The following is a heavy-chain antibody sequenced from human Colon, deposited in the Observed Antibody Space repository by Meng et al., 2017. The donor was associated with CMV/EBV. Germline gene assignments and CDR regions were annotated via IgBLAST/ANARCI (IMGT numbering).Heavy chain of an antibody. CDR2: IDSDGSAT. D-gene: IGHD6-6*01. CDR3: ARDVPGGQLVLGY. CDR1: GFTFSAYW. J-gene: IGHJ4*02. Sequence: GGSLRLSCAAPGFTFSAYWMHWVRQAPGKGLVWVSRIDSDGSATNYADSVKGRFTISRDNAKNTLYLHMNSLRAEDTAVYYCARDVPGGQLVLGYWGQGTLVTVSS. V-gene: IGHV3-74*01.